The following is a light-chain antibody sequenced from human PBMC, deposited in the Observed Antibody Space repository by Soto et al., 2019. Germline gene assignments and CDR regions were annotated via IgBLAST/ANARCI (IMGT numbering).Light chain of an antibody. J-gene: IGKJ1*01. Sequence: DIQMTQSPSTLSGSLGDRVTITCRASQTISSWLAWYQQKPGQAPKLLIYKASTLKSGVPSRFSGSGSGTEFPPTISSLQPDDFSTYYCQHYKSYAEACGQGTNVELK. CDR1: QTISSW. CDR2: KAS. CDR3: QHYKSYAEA. V-gene: IGKV1-5*03.